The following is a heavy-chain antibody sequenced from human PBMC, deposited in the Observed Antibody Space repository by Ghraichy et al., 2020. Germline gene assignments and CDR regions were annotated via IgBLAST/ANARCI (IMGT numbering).Heavy chain of an antibody. V-gene: IGHV3-23*01. CDR1: GFTFSNYA. Sequence: GESLNISCAASGFTFSNYAMSWVRQAPGKGLEWVSTITGSGGSTYYADSVRGRFTISTDNSKNTLYLQMHSLRAEDTAVYYCAKFSPPYGMDVWGQGTTVTVSS. CDR3: AKFSPPYGMDV. J-gene: IGHJ6*02. CDR2: ITGSGGST.